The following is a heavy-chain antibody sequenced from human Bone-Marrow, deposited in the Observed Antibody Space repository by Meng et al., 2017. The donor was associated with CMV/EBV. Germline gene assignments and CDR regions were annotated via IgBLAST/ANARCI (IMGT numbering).Heavy chain of an antibody. CDR2: IYHSGST. J-gene: IGHJ4*02. CDR1: GGSISSSSYY. CDR3: ARGGITGYCSSTSCYDDY. D-gene: IGHD2-2*01. V-gene: IGHV4-39*07. Sequence: SETLSLTCTVSGGSISSSSYYWGWIRQPPGKGLEWIGSIYHSGSTYYNPSLKSRVTISVDTSKNQFSLKLSSVTAADTAVYYCARGGITGYCSSTSCYDDYWGQGTLVTVSS.